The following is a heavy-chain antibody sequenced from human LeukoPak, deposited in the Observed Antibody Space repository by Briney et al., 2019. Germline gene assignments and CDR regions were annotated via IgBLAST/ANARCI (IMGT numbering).Heavy chain of an antibody. CDR3: ARDQKTTVTIDY. CDR2: ISSSSSYI. Sequence: GGSLRLSCAAFGFTFSSYSMNWVRQAPGKGLEWVSSISSSSSYIYYADSVKGRFTISRDNAKNSLYLQMNSLRAEDTAVYYCARDQKTTVTIDYWGQGTLVTVSS. CDR1: GFTFSSYS. V-gene: IGHV3-21*01. D-gene: IGHD4-17*01. J-gene: IGHJ4*02.